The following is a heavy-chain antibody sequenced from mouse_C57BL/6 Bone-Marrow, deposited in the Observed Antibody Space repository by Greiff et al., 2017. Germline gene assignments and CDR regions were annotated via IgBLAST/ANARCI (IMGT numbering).Heavy chain of an antibody. V-gene: IGHV1-55*01. J-gene: IGHJ2*01. D-gene: IGHD1-1*01. CDR2: IYPGSGST. CDR1: GYTFTSYW. CDR3: ARDYYGSSWFDY. Sequence: QVQLQQPGAELVKPGASVKMSCKASGYTFTSYWITWVKQRPGQGLEWMGDIYPGSGSTNYNEKFKSKATLTVDTSSSTAYMQLSSLTSEDSAVYYCARDYYGSSWFDYWGQGTTLTVSS.